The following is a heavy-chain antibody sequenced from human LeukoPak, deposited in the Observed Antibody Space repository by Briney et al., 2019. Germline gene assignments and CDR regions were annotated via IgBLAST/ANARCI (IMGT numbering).Heavy chain of an antibody. CDR2: IYPGDSDT. J-gene: IGHJ4*02. Sequence: GEALKISCKGSGYSFTSYWIGLVRQMPGKGLEWMGIIYPGDSDTRYSPSFQGQVTISADKSISTAYLQWSSLKASDTAMYYCARHRAVAGTPFDYWGQGTLVTVSS. CDR1: GYSFTSYW. V-gene: IGHV5-51*01. CDR3: ARHRAVAGTPFDY. D-gene: IGHD6-19*01.